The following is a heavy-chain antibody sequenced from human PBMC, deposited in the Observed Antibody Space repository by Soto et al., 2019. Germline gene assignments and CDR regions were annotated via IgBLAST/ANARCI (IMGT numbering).Heavy chain of an antibody. CDR2: ISGSGGRT. V-gene: IGHV3-23*01. CDR1: GFTFSSYA. CDR3: AIRELSSGYPIDY. J-gene: IGHJ4*02. Sequence: EVQLLESGGGLVQPGGSLRLSCAVSGFTFSSYAMSWVRQAPGKGLEWVSGISGSGGRTYYADSVKGRFTISRDNSKNRLYLQMNSLIAEDTAVYYCAIRELSSGYPIDYWGQGTLVTVSS. D-gene: IGHD3-22*01.